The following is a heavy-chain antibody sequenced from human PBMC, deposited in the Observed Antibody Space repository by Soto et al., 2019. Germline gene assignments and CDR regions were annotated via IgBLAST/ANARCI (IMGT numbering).Heavy chain of an antibody. D-gene: IGHD2-21*02. Sequence: EEQVLESGGGSAQPGGSLRLSCAASGFTFSNYGMTWVRQAPGKGLEWVSSINPRGIDTKYADSVKGRFTIARDNSKNMMYLQMNTLRAEDMAVYYCAKGGADCYDDCTRAYWGQGTLVTVSS. J-gene: IGHJ4*02. V-gene: IGHV3-23*01. CDR2: INPRGIDT. CDR3: AKGGADCYDDCTRAY. CDR1: GFTFSNYG.